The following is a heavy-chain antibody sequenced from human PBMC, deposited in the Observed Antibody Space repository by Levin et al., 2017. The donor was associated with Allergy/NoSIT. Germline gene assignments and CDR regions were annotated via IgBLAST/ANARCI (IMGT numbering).Heavy chain of an antibody. CDR1: GFSLSTSGVG. CDR2: IYWDDDK. D-gene: IGHD6-19*01. Sequence: SGPTLVKPTQTLTLTCTFSGFSLSTSGVGVGWIRQPPGKALEWPALIYWDDDKRYSPSLKSRLTITKDTSKNQVVLTMTNMDPVDTATYYCAHTYSSGWYGHSFDYWGQGTLVTVSS. V-gene: IGHV2-5*02. J-gene: IGHJ4*02. CDR3: AHTYSSGWYGHSFDY.